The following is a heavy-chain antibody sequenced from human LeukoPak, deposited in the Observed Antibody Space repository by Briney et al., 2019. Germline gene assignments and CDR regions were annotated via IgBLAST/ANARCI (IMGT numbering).Heavy chain of an antibody. D-gene: IGHD3-10*01. CDR1: GYTFTGYY. V-gene: IGHV1-2*02. J-gene: IGHJ6*03. CDR2: ISPTSGGT. Sequence: ASVKVSCEASGYTFTGYYMHWVRQAPGQGLEWMGWISPTSGGTNYAQKFQGRVTMTRDTSISTAYMELSRLRSDDTAVCYCAREAYASGSFRTDYYYMDVWGKGTTVTISS. CDR3: AREAYASGSFRTDYYYMDV.